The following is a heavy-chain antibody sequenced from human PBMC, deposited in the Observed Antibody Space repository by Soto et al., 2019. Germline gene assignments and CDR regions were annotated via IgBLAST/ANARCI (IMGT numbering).Heavy chain of an antibody. Sequence: QVQLVESGGGVVQPGRSLRLSCAASGFTFSSYGMHWVRQAPGKGLEWVAVISYDGSNKYYADSVKGRFTISRDNSKNPLYLQMNSLRAEDTAVYYCAKRGRYSSGWYVSDYWGQGTLVTVSS. V-gene: IGHV3-30*18. J-gene: IGHJ4*02. D-gene: IGHD6-19*01. CDR1: GFTFSSYG. CDR3: AKRGRYSSGWYVSDY. CDR2: ISYDGSNK.